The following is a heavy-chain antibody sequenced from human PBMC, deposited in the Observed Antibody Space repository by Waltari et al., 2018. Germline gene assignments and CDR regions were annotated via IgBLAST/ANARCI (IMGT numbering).Heavy chain of an antibody. CDR1: GGSISGSY. CDR2: VYSGGRT. J-gene: IGHJ4*02. CDR3: ARGPGRESREAFDY. D-gene: IGHD3-10*01. V-gene: IGHV4-4*07. Sequence: QVQLQESGPGLVKPSETLSLTCTVSGGSISGSYWSWIRQPAGKGLEWIGRVYSGGRTAYNPSRKGRPTMSVDTSKNQFSLKLSSVTAADTAVYYCARGPGRESREAFDYWGQGTLVTVSS.